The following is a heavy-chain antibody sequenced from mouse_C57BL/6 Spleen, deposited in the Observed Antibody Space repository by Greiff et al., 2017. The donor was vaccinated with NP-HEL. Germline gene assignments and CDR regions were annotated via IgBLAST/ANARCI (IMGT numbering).Heavy chain of an antibody. V-gene: IGHV1-26*01. J-gene: IGHJ3*01. D-gene: IGHD2-1*01. Sequence: VQLQQSGPELVKPGASVKISCKASGYTFTDYYMNWVKQSHGKSLEWIGDINPNNGGTSYNQKFKGKATLTVDKSSSTAYMELRSLTSEDSAVYYCARDYYGNPWFAYWGQGTLVTVSA. CDR2: INPNNGGT. CDR3: ARDYYGNPWFAY. CDR1: GYTFTDYY.